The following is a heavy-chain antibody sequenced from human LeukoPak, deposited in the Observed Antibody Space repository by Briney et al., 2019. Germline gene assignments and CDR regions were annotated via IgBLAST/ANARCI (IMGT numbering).Heavy chain of an antibody. J-gene: IGHJ4*02. D-gene: IGHD3-22*01. CDR2: ISDSGGST. CDR3: AKRGVVIRVILVGFHKEAYYFDS. V-gene: IGHV3-23*01. Sequence: GGSLRLSCAASGFNFIDYSMNWVRQAPGKGLEWVAGISDSGGSTNYADSVKGRFTISRDNPKNTLYLQMNSLRAEDTPVYFCAKRGVVIRVILVGFHKEAYYFDSWGQGALVTVSS. CDR1: GFNFIDYS.